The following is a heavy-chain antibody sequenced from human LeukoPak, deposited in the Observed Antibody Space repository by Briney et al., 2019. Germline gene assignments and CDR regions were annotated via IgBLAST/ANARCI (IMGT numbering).Heavy chain of an antibody. CDR2: IRYDGSTK. CDR1: GSIFRNYG. D-gene: IGHD3-16*02. CDR3: AKDVSSGMDV. J-gene: IGHJ6*03. Sequence: GGPLRPSCAASGSIFRNYGMHWVARAPAKGLEWVAFIRYDGSTKSYAASVKGRFTISRDNSENTLYLQMSSLGPEDTAVYYCAKDVSSGMDVWGKGTTVTVSS. V-gene: IGHV3-30*02.